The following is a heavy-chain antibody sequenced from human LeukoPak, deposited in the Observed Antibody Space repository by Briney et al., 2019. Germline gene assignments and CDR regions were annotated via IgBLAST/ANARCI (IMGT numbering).Heavy chain of an antibody. V-gene: IGHV6-1*01. CDR3: ARDSLGVAATLNWFDP. D-gene: IGHD2-15*01. J-gene: IGHJ5*02. CDR2: TYYRSKWYN. CDR1: GDSVSSNSAA. Sequence: SQTLTLTCAISGDSVSSNSAAWNWIRQSPSRGLEWLGRTYYRSKWYNDYAVSVKSRITINPDTSKNQFSLQLNSVTPEDTAVYYCARDSLGVAATLNWFDPWGQGTLVTVSS.